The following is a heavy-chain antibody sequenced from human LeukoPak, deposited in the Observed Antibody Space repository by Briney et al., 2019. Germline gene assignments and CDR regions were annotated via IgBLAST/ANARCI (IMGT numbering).Heavy chain of an antibody. Sequence: GGTLRLSCAASGFTFSSYGMSWVRQAPGKGLEWVSAISGSGGSTYYADSVKGRFTISRDNSKNALYLQMNSLRAEDTAVYYCAKLHWDTAMVGLFDYWGQGTLVTVSS. D-gene: IGHD5-18*01. CDR3: AKLHWDTAMVGLFDY. J-gene: IGHJ4*02. CDR2: ISGSGGST. CDR1: GFTFSSYG. V-gene: IGHV3-23*01.